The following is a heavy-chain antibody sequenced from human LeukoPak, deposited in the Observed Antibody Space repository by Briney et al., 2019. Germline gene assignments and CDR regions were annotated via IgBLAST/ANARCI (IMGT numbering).Heavy chain of an antibody. D-gene: IGHD2-21*02. J-gene: IGHJ2*01. CDR3: ARDLDTVVVTPKPYWYFDL. V-gene: IGHV1-69*05. Sequence: SVKVSCKASGGTFSSYAISWVRQAPGQGLEWMGGIIPIFGTANYAQKFQGRVTMTRDTSTSTVYMELSSLRSEDTAVYYCARDLDTVVVTPKPYWYFDLWGRGTLVTVSS. CDR2: IIPIFGTA. CDR1: GGTFSSYA.